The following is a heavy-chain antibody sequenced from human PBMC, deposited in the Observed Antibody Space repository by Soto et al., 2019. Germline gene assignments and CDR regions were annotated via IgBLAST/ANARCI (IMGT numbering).Heavy chain of an antibody. Sequence: QVQLVQSGAEVKKPGSSVKVSCKASGGTFSRDAISWVRQAPGQGLEWMGGIIPMFGTAKYVQKFQGRLTITADDSTNTAYTELRSLRADGTAVYYCARGVVVVASSQLGWFDPWGQGTLVTVSS. CDR1: GGTFSRDA. CDR2: IIPMFGTA. D-gene: IGHD2-15*01. V-gene: IGHV1-69*01. J-gene: IGHJ5*02. CDR3: ARGVVVVASSQLGWFDP.